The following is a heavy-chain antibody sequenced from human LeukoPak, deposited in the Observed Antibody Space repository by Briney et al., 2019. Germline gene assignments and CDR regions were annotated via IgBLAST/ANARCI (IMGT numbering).Heavy chain of an antibody. D-gene: IGHD6-19*01. Sequence: ASVKVSCKASGYTFTNYYMHWVRQAPGQGLEWMGIINPSGGSTSYAQRFQGRVTMTRDTSTSTVYMELSSLRSEDTAVYYCAKYRGSAWPQYYFDYWGQGTLVTVSS. V-gene: IGHV1-46*01. CDR1: GYTFTNYY. J-gene: IGHJ4*02. CDR3: AKYRGSAWPQYYFDY. CDR2: INPSGGST.